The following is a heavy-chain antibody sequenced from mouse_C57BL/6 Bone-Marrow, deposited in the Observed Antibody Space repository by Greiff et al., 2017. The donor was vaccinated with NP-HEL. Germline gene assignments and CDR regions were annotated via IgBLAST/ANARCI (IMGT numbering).Heavy chain of an antibody. D-gene: IGHD2-2*01. Sequence: EVMLVESGGGLVKPGGSLKLSCVVSGLTFSRYAMSWLRQTPEKRLEWVATINSAGSYTYSPDSVKGRFTISRAIAKNTLYLQMSSLRSDNTAMYYCSRHGDDAWFAYWGQGTLVTVSA. V-gene: IGHV5-9-1*01. CDR2: INSAGSYT. J-gene: IGHJ3*01. CDR1: GLTFSRYA. CDR3: SRHGDDAWFAY.